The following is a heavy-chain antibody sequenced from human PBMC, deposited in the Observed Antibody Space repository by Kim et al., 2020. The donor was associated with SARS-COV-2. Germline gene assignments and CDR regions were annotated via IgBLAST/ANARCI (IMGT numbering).Heavy chain of an antibody. V-gene: IGHV4-34*01. CDR3: ARGDGVATIFWFDP. CDR1: GGSFSGYY. J-gene: IGHJ5*02. CDR2: INHSGST. D-gene: IGHD5-12*01. Sequence: SETLSLTCAVSGGSFSGYYWSWIRQPPGKGLEWIGEINHSGSTDYNPSLKSRVTISIDTSKNQFSLKLSSVTAADTAVYYCARGDGVATIFWFDPWGQGT.